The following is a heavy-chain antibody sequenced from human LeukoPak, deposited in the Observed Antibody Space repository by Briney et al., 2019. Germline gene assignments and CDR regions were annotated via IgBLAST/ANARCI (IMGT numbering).Heavy chain of an antibody. V-gene: IGHV4-59*01. CDR2: IYYSGST. D-gene: IGHD3-22*01. Sequence: SETLSLTCTVSGGSISSYYWSWFRQPPGKGLEWIGYIYYSGSTSYNPSLQSRVTISVDMSNQFSLKVSSLTAADTAVYYCARFDSTNDAFDIWGQGTMVTVSS. CDR3: ARFDSTNDAFDI. CDR1: GGSISSYY. J-gene: IGHJ3*02.